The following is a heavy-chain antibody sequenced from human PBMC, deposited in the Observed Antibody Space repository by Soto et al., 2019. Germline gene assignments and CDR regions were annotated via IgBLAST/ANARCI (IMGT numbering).Heavy chain of an antibody. D-gene: IGHD3-10*01. V-gene: IGHV4-59*01. CDR1: GGSISSYY. CDR2: IYYSGST. Sequence: SETLSLTCTVSGGSISSYYWSWIRQPPGKGLEWIGYIYYSGSTNYNPSLKSRVTISVDTSKNQFSLKLSSVTAADTAVYYCARDRGYYGSGSYSGPPRFGYYYGMDVWGQGTTVTVSS. J-gene: IGHJ6*02. CDR3: ARDRGYYGSGSYSGPPRFGYYYGMDV.